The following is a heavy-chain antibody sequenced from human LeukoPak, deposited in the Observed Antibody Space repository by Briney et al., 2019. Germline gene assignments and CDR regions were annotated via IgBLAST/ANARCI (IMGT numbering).Heavy chain of an antibody. CDR1: GFTFSSYT. J-gene: IGHJ6*03. Sequence: PGGSLRLSCAASGFTFSSYTMNWVRQPPGKGLEWVSNIGTSSTTIYXXDSXXGRFTISRDNAKNSLYLQMNSLRADDTAVYYCAXFAAGGSYYYYMDVWGKGTTVTVSS. D-gene: IGHD6-25*01. CDR3: AXFAAGGSYYYYMDV. V-gene: IGHV3-48*01. CDR2: IGTSSTTI.